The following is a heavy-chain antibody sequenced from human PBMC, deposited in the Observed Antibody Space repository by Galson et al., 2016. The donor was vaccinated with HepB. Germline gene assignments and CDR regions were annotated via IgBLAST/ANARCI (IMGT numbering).Heavy chain of an antibody. Sequence: PALVKPTQTLTLTCTFSGFSLSTSEVAVGWIRQPPGKALEWLALIYWDDAKRYSYSPSLKNRLTVTKDTSKNQVVLTVTNMDSVDTGTYYCAHREPSARSFDYWGQGTLVTVSS. V-gene: IGHV2-5*02. J-gene: IGHJ4*02. CDR1: GFSLSTSEVA. CDR2: IYWDDAK. D-gene: IGHD6-6*01. CDR3: AHREPSARSFDY.